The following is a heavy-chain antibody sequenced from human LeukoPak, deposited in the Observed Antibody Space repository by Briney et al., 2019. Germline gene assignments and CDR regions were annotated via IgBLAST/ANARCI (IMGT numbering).Heavy chain of an antibody. D-gene: IGHD5-12*01. Sequence: SETLSLTCTVSGGSISSYYWSWIRQPPGKGLEWIGYIYYSGSTNYNPSLKSRVTISVDTSKNQFSLKLSSVTAADTAVYYCAGSGYDFPSYYYYYGMDVWGQGTTVTVSS. J-gene: IGHJ6*02. CDR2: IYYSGST. CDR3: AGSGYDFPSYYYYYGMDV. V-gene: IGHV4-59*01. CDR1: GGSISSYY.